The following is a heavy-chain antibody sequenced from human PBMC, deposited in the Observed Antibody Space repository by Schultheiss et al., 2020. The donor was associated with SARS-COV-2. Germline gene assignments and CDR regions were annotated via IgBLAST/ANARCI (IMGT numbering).Heavy chain of an antibody. CDR1: GYSFTSYW. CDR3: ARAKEYSSSSEYYYYYYGMDV. J-gene: IGHJ6*02. Sequence: GESLKISCKGSGYSFTSYWIGWVRQMPGKGLEWMGIMYPGDSDTRYSPSFQGQVTISADKSISTAYLQWSSLKASDTAMYYCARAKEYSSSSEYYYYYYGMDVWGQGTTVTVSS. CDR2: MYPGDSDT. D-gene: IGHD6-6*01. V-gene: IGHV5-51*01.